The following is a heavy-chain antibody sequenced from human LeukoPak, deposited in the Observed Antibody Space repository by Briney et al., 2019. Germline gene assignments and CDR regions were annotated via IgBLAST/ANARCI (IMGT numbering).Heavy chain of an antibody. D-gene: IGHD3-22*01. CDR1: GGSISSSNW. CDR3: VRATFYYDGSGYRTFDY. Sequence: PSGTLSLTCAVSGGSISSSNWWTWVRQPPGKGLEWIGEIYFSGSTNYSPSLKSRVTISVDKSKNQFSLKLSSVTAADTAVYYCVRATFYYDGSGYRTFDYWGQGTRVTVSS. V-gene: IGHV4-4*02. CDR2: IYFSGST. J-gene: IGHJ4*02.